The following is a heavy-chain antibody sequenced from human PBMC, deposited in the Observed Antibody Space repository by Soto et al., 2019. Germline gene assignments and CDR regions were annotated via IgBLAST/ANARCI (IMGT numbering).Heavy chain of an antibody. CDR3: ARMGDVPYYYYGMDV. V-gene: IGHV1-18*01. CDR2: INGYNGNT. CDR1: GYTFTSYG. J-gene: IGHJ6*02. Sequence: QVQLVQSGAEVKKPGASVKVSCKASGYTFTSYGITWVRQAPGQGLEWLGGINGYNGNTNYAQKLQGRVTMTTDTSMSTAYMELRSLRSDDTAVYYCARMGDVPYYYYGMDVWGQGTTVTVSS. D-gene: IGHD3-16*01.